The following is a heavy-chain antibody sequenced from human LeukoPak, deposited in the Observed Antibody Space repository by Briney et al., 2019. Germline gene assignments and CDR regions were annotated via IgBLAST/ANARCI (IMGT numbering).Heavy chain of an antibody. Sequence: GGSLRLSCSASGYTFSSYAMHWVRQAPGKGLEYVSAISSNGGSTYYADSVKGRFTISKDNSKNTLYLQMSSLVAEDTSVYYCVKDFYDSSGREDYWGQGTLVTVSS. CDR3: VKDFYDSSGREDY. V-gene: IGHV3-64D*09. J-gene: IGHJ4*02. CDR1: GYTFSSYA. D-gene: IGHD3-22*01. CDR2: ISSNGGST.